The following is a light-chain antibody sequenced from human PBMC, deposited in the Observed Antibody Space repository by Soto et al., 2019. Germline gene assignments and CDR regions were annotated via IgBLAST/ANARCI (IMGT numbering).Light chain of an antibody. CDR3: QQYADWPRT. V-gene: IGKV3-15*01. J-gene: IGKJ1*01. CDR1: QRTTSH. Sequence: EIPLKQSPSTLSVSPGERATLSCMASQRTTSHLAGYQQKPGQTPRVLIYGASTRATGIPARFSGSGSGTEFTLTISSLQSGDFAVYYCQQYADWPRTFGQGTKADI. CDR2: GAS.